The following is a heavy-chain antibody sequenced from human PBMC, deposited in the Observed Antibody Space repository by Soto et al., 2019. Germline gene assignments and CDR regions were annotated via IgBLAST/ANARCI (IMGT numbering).Heavy chain of an antibody. CDR3: TTGSVEGV. V-gene: IGHV3-15*07. Sequence: EVQLVESGGGLVKPGGSLRLSCAASDFTITNAWMNWVRQAPGKGPEWVGRIKTKSEGEATDYAAPLKGRFTISRDDSKNTLFLQMNSLKTEDTAVYYCTTGSVEGVWGQGATVTVSS. D-gene: IGHD2-15*01. CDR2: IKTKSEGEAT. J-gene: IGHJ6*02. CDR1: DFTITNAW.